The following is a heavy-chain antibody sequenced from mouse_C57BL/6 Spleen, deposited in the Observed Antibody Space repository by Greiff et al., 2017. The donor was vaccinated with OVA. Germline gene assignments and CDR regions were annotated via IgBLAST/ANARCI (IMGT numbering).Heavy chain of an antibody. V-gene: IGHV1-47*01. CDR1: GYTFTTYP. J-gene: IGHJ4*01. CDR3: ATIYYGNYGYAMDY. CDR2: FHPYNDDT. D-gene: IGHD2-1*01. Sequence: QVQLQQSGAELVKPGASVKMSCKASGYTFTTYPIEWMKLNHGKSLEWIGNFHPYNDDTKYNEKFKGKATLTVEKSSSTVYLELSRLTSDDSAVYYCATIYYGNYGYAMDYWGQGTSVTVSS.